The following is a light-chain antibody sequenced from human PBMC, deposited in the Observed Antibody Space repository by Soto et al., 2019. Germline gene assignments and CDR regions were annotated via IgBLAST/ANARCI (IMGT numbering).Light chain of an antibody. J-gene: IGKJ1*01. CDR1: QSVSSTY. CDR2: GSS. CDR3: QQYDTSPWT. V-gene: IGKV3-20*01. Sequence: EIVLTQSPGTLSLSPGDRVTISCRASQSVSSTYLACNQQTPGQAPRLLIYGSSSRATGIPDRFSGSGSGTDFTLTISRLEPEDFAVYYCQQYDTSPWTFGQGTKVEIK.